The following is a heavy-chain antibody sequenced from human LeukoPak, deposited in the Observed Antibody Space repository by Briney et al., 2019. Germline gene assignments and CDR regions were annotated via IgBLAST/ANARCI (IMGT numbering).Heavy chain of an antibody. CDR3: ARPFSHSSGWYYDY. Sequence: GGSLRLSCAASGFTFSNAWMNWVRQAPGKGLEWGANIKQDGSEQYYVDSVKGRFTISRDNAKNLLYLQMNSLRAEDTAVYYCARPFSHSSGWYYDYWGQGTLVTVSS. J-gene: IGHJ4*02. CDR2: IKQDGSEQ. V-gene: IGHV3-7*01. CDR1: GFTFSNAW. D-gene: IGHD6-19*01.